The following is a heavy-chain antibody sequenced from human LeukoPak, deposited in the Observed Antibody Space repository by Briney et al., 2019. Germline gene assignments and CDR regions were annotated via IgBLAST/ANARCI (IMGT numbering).Heavy chain of an antibody. CDR2: IKQDGSEK. CDR3: ARDNSVRDEAWWFNP. CDR1: GFTFSSYW. V-gene: IGHV3-7*03. D-gene: IGHD5-24*01. J-gene: IGHJ5*02. Sequence: PGGSLRLSCAASGFTFSSYWMSWVRQAPGKGLEWVASIKQDGSEKYYVDSVKGRFTISRDNAKNSLYLQMNSLRAEDTAVYYCARDNSVRDEAWWFNPWGQGTLVTVSS.